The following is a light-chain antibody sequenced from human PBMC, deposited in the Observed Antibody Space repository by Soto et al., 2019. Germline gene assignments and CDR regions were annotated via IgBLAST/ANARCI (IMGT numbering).Light chain of an antibody. J-gene: IGKJ5*01. Sequence: EIVLTQSPDTLSLSPGDSATLSCRASQSVSNNYLAWYQQKPGRAPRLLIYGASNTATGIPDRFSGSGSGTDFTLTISRLEPEDFAVFFCQQYDDSITFGQGTRLEIE. CDR1: QSVSNNY. CDR3: QQYDDSIT. V-gene: IGKV3-20*01. CDR2: GAS.